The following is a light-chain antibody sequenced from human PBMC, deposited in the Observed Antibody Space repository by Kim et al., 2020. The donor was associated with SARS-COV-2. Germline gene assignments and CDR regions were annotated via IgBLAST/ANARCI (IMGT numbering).Light chain of an antibody. CDR2: AAS. J-gene: IGKJ2*01. CDR1: QSITSF. CDR3: QQSYSSPYT. V-gene: IGKV1-39*01. Sequence: SPSVDTSFTCTCRASQSITSFLIWYQQKPGKAPTPLFYAASSLQRGFPYRFSGSGSGTDFPLTFSSLQPEDFAPYSCQQSYSSPYTFGQGTKL.